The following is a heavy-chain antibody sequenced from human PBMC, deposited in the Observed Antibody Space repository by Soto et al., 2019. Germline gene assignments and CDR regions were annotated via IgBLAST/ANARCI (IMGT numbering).Heavy chain of an antibody. Sequence: GVSLRLPCLTAGFTVLDYAMHWFRQAPGKGLEWVSGISANGDNVDYADSVKGRFTVSRDNAKNSLFLQMNSLRPEDTALYYCAKDMKWGGMTTIHYFDSWGQGT. J-gene: IGHJ4*02. CDR2: ISANGDNV. V-gene: IGHV3-9*01. CDR1: GFTVLDYA. CDR3: AKDMKWGGMTTIHYFDS. D-gene: IGHD4-17*01.